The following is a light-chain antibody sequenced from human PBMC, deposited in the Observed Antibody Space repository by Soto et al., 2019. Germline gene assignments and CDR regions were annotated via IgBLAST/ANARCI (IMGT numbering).Light chain of an antibody. CDR1: QSVSSH. V-gene: IGKV3-11*01. CDR2: DAS. J-gene: IGKJ4*01. Sequence: EIVLTHSPATLSLSPGEIATLSFRASQSVSSHLAWYQQKPGQAPRLLIYDASNRATGIPARFSGSGSGTDFTLTISSLEPEDFAVYYCQQRSNWPLTFGGGTKVDIK. CDR3: QQRSNWPLT.